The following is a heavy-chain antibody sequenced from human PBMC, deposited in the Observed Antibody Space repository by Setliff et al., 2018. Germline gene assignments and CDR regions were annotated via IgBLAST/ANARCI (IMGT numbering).Heavy chain of an antibody. CDR3: ARVIPYYFDS. J-gene: IGHJ4*02. CDR2: IHTNTGNP. V-gene: IGHV7-4-1*02. Sequence: GASVKVSCKASGYTFTNYAMNWVRQAPGQGLEWMGWIHTNTGNPTYAQGFTERFVFSLDTSVSTAYLQITSLKAEDTAVYYCARVIPYYFDSWGQGTLVTVSS. CDR1: GYTFTNYA.